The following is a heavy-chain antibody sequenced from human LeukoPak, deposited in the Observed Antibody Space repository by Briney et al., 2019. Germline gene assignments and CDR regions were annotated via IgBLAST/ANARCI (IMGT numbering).Heavy chain of an antibody. CDR2: IYHSGST. J-gene: IGHJ4*02. CDR1: GGSISSGGYS. CDR3: ARQGMVRGVIGGFDY. Sequence: SETLSLTCAVSGGSISSGGYSWSWIRQPPGKGLEWIGYIYHSGSTYYNPSLKSRVTISVDRSKNQFSLKLSSVTAADTAVYYCARQGMVRGVIGGFDYWGQGTLVTVSS. D-gene: IGHD3-10*01. V-gene: IGHV4-30-2*01.